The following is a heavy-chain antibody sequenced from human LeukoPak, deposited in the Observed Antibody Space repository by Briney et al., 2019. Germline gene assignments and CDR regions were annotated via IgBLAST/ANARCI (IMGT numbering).Heavy chain of an antibody. CDR1: GFTFSSYS. D-gene: IGHD2-2*01. CDR3: ASRRSLGYCSSTSCYLSWFDP. Sequence: PGGSLRLSCSASGFTFSSYSMNWVRQAPGKGLEWVSSISSSSSYIYYADSVKGRFTISRDNAKNSLYLQMNSLRAEDTAVYYCASRRSLGYCSSTSCYLSWFDPWGQGTLVTVSS. V-gene: IGHV3-21*01. CDR2: ISSSSSYI. J-gene: IGHJ5*02.